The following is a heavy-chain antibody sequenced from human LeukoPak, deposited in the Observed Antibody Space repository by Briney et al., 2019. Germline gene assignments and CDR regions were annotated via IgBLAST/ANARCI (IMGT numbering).Heavy chain of an antibody. CDR3: ARHVYCGGDCYSGGY. CDR1: GYRFTSYW. CDR2: IDPSDSYT. D-gene: IGHD2-21*02. V-gene: IGHV5-10-1*01. Sequence: GESLKISCNGSGYRFTSYWISWVRQTPGKGLEWVGRIDPSDSYTNYSPSFQGHVTISADKSISTAYLQWSSLKASDTAMYYCARHVYCGGDCYSGGYWGQGTLVTVSS. J-gene: IGHJ4*02.